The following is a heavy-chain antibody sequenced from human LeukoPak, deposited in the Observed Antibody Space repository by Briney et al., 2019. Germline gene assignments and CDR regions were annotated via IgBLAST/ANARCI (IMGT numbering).Heavy chain of an antibody. CDR1: GITFSRHS. Sequence: PGGSLRLSCEVSGITFSRHSMNWVRQAPGKGLEWVASIGSSRRYIYHADSVRGRFTISGDSAEKSLYLEMNSLRVEDTAVYYCARGLEYSSTDAFDIWGQGIMVTVSS. CDR2: IGSSRRYI. CDR3: ARGLEYSSTDAFDI. D-gene: IGHD6-6*01. J-gene: IGHJ3*02. V-gene: IGHV3-21*01.